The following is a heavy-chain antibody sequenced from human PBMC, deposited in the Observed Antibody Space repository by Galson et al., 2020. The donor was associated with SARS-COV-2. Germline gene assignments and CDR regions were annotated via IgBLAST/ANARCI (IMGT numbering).Heavy chain of an antibody. CDR2: INHDGTTA. D-gene: IGHD2-2*01. J-gene: IGHJ4*02. Sequence: GGSLRLSCAASGFTFSDYWMHWVRQAPGKGLEWVSRINHDGTTAIYADSVKGRLTISRDNARSTLFLEMNSLRTEDTALYYCSRMELVGYCSSPSCTLDYWGRGTLVTVSS. V-gene: IGHV3-74*01. CDR1: GFTFSDYW. CDR3: SRMELVGYCSSPSCTLDY.